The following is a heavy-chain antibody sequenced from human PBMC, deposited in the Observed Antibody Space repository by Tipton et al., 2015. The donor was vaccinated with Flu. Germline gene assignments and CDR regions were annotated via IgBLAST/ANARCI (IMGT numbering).Heavy chain of an antibody. D-gene: IGHD1-26*01. J-gene: IGHJ3*02. Sequence: TLSLTCIVSGGSISSGSYFWSWIRQPAGRGLQWIGRIYTNGRTNYNPSLESRVSISADTSKNEFSLSLSSVTAADTAMYYCARYRGSNARGEGNDAFDIWGQGTMVSASS. CDR1: GGSISSGSYF. CDR2: IYTNGRT. V-gene: IGHV4-61*02. CDR3: ARYRGSNARGEGNDAFDI.